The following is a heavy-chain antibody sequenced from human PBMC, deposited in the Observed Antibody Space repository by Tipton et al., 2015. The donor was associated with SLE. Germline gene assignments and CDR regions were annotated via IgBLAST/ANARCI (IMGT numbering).Heavy chain of an antibody. CDR3: AKAGYQNYFDY. Sequence: SLRLSCAASGFTLDDYAMHWVRQAPGKGLEWVSGISWDSGSIGYADSVKGRFTISRDNAKNSLYLQMNSLRAEDTALYYCAKAGYQNYFDYWGQGTLVTVSS. CDR2: ISWDSGSI. J-gene: IGHJ4*02. D-gene: IGHD2-2*01. V-gene: IGHV3-9*01. CDR1: GFTLDDYA.